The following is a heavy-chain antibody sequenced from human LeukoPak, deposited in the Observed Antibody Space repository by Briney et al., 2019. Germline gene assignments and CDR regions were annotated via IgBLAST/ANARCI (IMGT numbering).Heavy chain of an antibody. V-gene: IGHV1-2*04. CDR2: INPNSGGT. CDR3: ATGYCSGGSCYSVLVY. J-gene: IGHJ4*02. D-gene: IGHD2-15*01. Sequence: ASVKVSCKASGYTFTGYYTHWVRQAPGQGLEWMGWINPNSGGTNYAQKFQGWVTMTRDTSISTAYMELSGLRSDDTAVYYCATGYCSGGSCYSVLVYWGQGTLVTVSS. CDR1: GYTFTGYY.